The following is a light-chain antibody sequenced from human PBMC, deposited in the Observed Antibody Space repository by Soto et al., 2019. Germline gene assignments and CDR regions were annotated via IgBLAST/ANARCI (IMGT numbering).Light chain of an antibody. V-gene: IGKV3-15*01. J-gene: IGKJ2*01. CDR2: GAS. CDR1: QSINSE. CDR3: QQGHNLPLT. Sequence: EIVMTQSPATLSLSPGERAALSCRASQSINSELAWYQQKPGQPPRLLISGASTRATGVPARFTGSESGSEFNLTSSGLQSEDFAVYYCQQGHNLPLTFGQGTRLEI.